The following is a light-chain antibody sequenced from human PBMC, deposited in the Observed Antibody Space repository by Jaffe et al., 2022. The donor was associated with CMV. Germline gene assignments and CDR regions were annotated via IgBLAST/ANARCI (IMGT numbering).Light chain of an antibody. CDR1: SSDIGNYIL. J-gene: IGLJ1*01. V-gene: IGLV2-23*02. CDR2: EVS. Sequence: QSALTQPASVSGSPGQSITISCTGTSSDIGNYILLSWYQQHPGKAPKLIIYEVSKRPSGVSNRFSASKSGNTASLTISGLQAEDEADYYCCSYAGTYTHYVFGTGTKVTVL. CDR3: CSYAGTYTHYV.